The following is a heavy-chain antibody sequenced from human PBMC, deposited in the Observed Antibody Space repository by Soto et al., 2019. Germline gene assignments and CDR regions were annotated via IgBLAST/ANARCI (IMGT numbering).Heavy chain of an antibody. J-gene: IGHJ3*02. D-gene: IGHD3-22*01. CDR2: IYHSGST. V-gene: IGHV4-30-2*01. CDR3: AKAGRADDSSGDNAFDI. Sequence: ASETLSLTCAVSGGSISSGGYSWSWIRQPPGKGLEWIGYIYHSGSTYYNPSLKSRVTISVDRSKNQFSLKLSSVTAADTAVYYCAKAGRADDSSGDNAFDIWGQGTMVTVS. CDR1: GGSISSGGYS.